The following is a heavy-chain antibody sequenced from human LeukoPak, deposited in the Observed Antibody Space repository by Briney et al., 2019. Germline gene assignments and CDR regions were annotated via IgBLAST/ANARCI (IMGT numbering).Heavy chain of an antibody. CDR3: ANGGSISMIVVVPINDY. D-gene: IGHD3-22*01. V-gene: IGHV3-23*01. J-gene: IGHJ4*02. Sequence: GGSLRHSCAASGFTFSSYAMSWVRQAPGKGLEWVSAISGSGGSTYYADSVKGRFTISRDNSKNTLYLQMNSLRAEDTAVYYCANGGSISMIVVVPINDYWGQGTLVTVSS. CDR2: ISGSGGST. CDR1: GFTFSSYA.